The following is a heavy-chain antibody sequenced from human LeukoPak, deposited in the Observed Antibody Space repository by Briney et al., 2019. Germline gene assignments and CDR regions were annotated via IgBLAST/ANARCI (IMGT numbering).Heavy chain of an antibody. CDR1: GYTFTSYY. D-gene: IGHD1-26*01. Sequence: ASVRVSCEASGYTFTSYYMHCVRQAPGQGLEWRGIINPSGGSTSYAQKFQGRVTMTRATSTSTVYMELSSLRSEDTAVYYCARLGVVGATGVDYWGQGTLVTVSS. J-gene: IGHJ4*02. CDR2: INPSGGST. V-gene: IGHV1-46*01. CDR3: ARLGVVGATGVDY.